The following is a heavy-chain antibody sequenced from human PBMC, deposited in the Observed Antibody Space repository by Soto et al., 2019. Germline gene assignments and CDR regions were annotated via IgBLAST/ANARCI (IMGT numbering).Heavy chain of an antibody. V-gene: IGHV4-39*01. D-gene: IGHD4-4*01. CDR2: IYYSGST. CDR1: GGSISSSSYY. Sequence: SETLSLTCTVSGGSISSSSYYWGWIRQPPGKGLEWIGSIYYSGSTYYNPSLKSRVTISVDTSKNQFSLRLSSVTAADTAVYYCASPDYSNYLGDFDYWGQGTLVTVSS. J-gene: IGHJ4*02. CDR3: ASPDYSNYLGDFDY.